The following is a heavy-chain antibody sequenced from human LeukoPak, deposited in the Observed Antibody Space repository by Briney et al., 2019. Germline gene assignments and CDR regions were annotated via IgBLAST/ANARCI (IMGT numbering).Heavy chain of an antibody. CDR1: GGSISSYY. CDR3: ASGAASSFFDY. J-gene: IGHJ4*02. Sequence: PSETLSLTCTVPGGSISSYYWSWIRQPPGKGLEWIGYIYYSGSTNYNPSLKSRVTISVDTSKNQFSLKLSSVTAADTAVYYCASGAASSFFDYWGQGTLVTVSS. CDR2: IYYSGST. V-gene: IGHV4-59*01. D-gene: IGHD1-26*01.